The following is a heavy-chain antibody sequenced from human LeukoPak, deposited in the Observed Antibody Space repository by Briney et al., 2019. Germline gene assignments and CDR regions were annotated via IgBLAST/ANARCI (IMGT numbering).Heavy chain of an antibody. CDR2: INPGSSGGT. Sequence: ASVTVSCKASGYTFTDFYIHWLRQAPGQGLEWMGWINPGSSGGTNYAQNFQGRVTMTRDTSISTAFMELSSLTSDDTAVYYCARGLGDSAMTGTYWGQGTLVTVSS. CDR1: GYTFTDFY. D-gene: IGHD3-9*01. J-gene: IGHJ4*02. V-gene: IGHV1-2*02. CDR3: ARGLGDSAMTGTY.